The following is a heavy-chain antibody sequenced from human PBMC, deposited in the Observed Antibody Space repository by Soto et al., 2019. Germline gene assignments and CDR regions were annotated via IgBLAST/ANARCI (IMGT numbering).Heavy chain of an antibody. CDR1: GGSISSGGYY. CDR3: AREGPTVTFDY. CDR2: IYYSGST. J-gene: IGHJ4*02. V-gene: IGHV4-31*03. Sequence: SETLSLTCTVSGGSISSGGYYWSWIRQHPGKGLEWIGYIYYSGSTYYNPSLKSRVTISVDTSKNQFSLKLSSVTAADTAVYYCAREGPTVTFDYWGQGTLVTVSS. D-gene: IGHD4-17*01.